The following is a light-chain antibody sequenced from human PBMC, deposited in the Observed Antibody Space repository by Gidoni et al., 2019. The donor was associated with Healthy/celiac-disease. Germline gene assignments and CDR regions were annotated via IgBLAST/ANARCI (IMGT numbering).Light chain of an antibody. CDR2: GSS. V-gene: IGKV3-20*01. J-gene: IGKJ2*01. CDR1: QSVSSSY. Sequence: EIVWTRNPGTLSLSPGDRATLSCRASQSVSSSYLAWYQQKPGHAPLLLIYGSSSRAICIPDRFSGSASGTVFTLIISRLEADDFVVYYCQQYGSSPYTFGQGTKLEIK. CDR3: QQYGSSPYT.